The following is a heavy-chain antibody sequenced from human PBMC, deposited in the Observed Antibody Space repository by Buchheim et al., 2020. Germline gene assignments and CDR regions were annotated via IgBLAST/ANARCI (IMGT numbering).Heavy chain of an antibody. J-gene: IGHJ4*02. D-gene: IGHD6-6*01. V-gene: IGHV3-23*01. Sequence: EVQLLESGGGLVQAGGSPRLSCAVSGFTFSSYTMSWVRQAPGKGLEWVSGISGSGGSTFYADSVRGRFTISRDNSKNKLYLQMNSLRAEDTAVYYCAKAGIAARPSNFDYWGQGTL. CDR2: ISGSGGST. CDR3: AKAGIAARPSNFDY. CDR1: GFTFSSYT.